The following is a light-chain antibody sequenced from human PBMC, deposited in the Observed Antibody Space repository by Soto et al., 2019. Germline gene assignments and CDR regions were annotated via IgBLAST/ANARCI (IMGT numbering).Light chain of an antibody. V-gene: IGKV3-20*01. CDR3: QQYNNWPHT. J-gene: IGKJ4*01. CDR1: QSISSRY. CDR2: GAS. Sequence: EIALTQSPGPLSLSPGERATLSCTSSQSISSRYLAWYQQKPGQAPRLLIYGASSRATGIPDRFSGSGSGTEFTLTISSLQSEDVAVYYCQQYNNWPHTFGGGTKVDIK.